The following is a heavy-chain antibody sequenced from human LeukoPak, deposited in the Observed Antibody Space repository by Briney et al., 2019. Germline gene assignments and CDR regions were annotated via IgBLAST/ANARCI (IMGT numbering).Heavy chain of an antibody. CDR2: ISSSSSYI. V-gene: IGHV3-21*01. D-gene: IGHD3-3*01. CDR3: ARGVTIFGVVIDSFGTQAASNWFDP. CDR1: GFTFSSYS. J-gene: IGHJ5*02. Sequence: GGSLRLSCAASGFTFSSYSMNWVRQAPGKGLEWVSSISSSSSYIYYADSVKGRFTISRDNAKTSLSLQMNSLRAEDTAVYYCARGVTIFGVVIDSFGTQAASNWFDPWGQGTLVTVSS.